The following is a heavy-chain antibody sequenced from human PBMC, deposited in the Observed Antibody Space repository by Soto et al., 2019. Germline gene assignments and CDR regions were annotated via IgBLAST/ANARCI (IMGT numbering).Heavy chain of an antibody. V-gene: IGHV5-10-1*03. CDR1: GYSFTSYW. J-gene: IGHJ6*02. Sequence: EVQLVQSGAEVKKPGESLRISCKGSGYSFTSYWISWVRQMPGKGLEWMGRIDPSDSYTNYSPSFQGHVTISADKSISTAYLQWSSLKASDTAMYYCARAARLLAAAGTGSLGPYYYYYGMDVWGQGTTVTVSS. CDR3: ARAARLLAAAGTGSLGPYYYYYGMDV. D-gene: IGHD6-13*01. CDR2: IDPSDSYT.